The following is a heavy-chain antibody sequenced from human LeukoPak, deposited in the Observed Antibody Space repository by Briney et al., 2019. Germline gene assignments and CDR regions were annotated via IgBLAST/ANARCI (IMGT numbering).Heavy chain of an antibody. CDR3: ARGYDILTGLLDAFDI. Sequence: PSETLSLTCAVSGYSISSGYYWGWIRQPPGKGLEWIGSIYHSGSTYYNPSLKSRVTISVDTSKNQFSLKLSSVTAADTAVYYCARGYDILTGLLDAFDIWGQGTMVTVSS. D-gene: IGHD3-9*01. CDR2: IYHSGST. CDR1: GYSISSGYY. V-gene: IGHV4-38-2*01. J-gene: IGHJ3*02.